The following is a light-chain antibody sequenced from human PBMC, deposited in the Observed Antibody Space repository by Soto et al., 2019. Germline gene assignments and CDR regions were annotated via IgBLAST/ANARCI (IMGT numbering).Light chain of an antibody. Sequence: DIQMTQSPSTLSASVGDRVIIICRASQSISSWLAWYQQQPGKAPKLLIYKASSLESGVPSRFSGSGSGTEFTLTISCLQSEDFATYYCQQYYSFPWTFGQGTKVEIK. CDR3: QQYYSFPWT. V-gene: IGKV1-5*03. J-gene: IGKJ1*01. CDR2: KAS. CDR1: QSISSW.